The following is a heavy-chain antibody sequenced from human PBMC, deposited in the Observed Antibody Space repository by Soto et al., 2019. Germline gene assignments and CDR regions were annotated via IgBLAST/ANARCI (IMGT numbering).Heavy chain of an antibody. CDR2: IYSTVST. Sequence: SETLSLTCSVSSGSISSSLYYWGWIRQPPGKGLEWIGTIYSTVSTHYNPSLKSRVTISVDTSKNQFSLKLNSVTAADTAVYYCARLPYYDTPPVTFDIWGQGAMVPVSS. D-gene: IGHD3-22*01. J-gene: IGHJ3*02. V-gene: IGHV4-39*01. CDR1: SGSISSSLYY. CDR3: ARLPYYDTPPVTFDI.